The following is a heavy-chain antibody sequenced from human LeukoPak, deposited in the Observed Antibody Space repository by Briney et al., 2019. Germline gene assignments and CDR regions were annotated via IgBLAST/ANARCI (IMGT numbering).Heavy chain of an antibody. CDR1: GQSVSGSRSY. Sequence: SETLSLTCAVYGQSVSGSRSYWAWIRQPPGKGLEWIGNVLLSGRTTYNPALESRVSISMDSSRNQFSLTLTSVTAADTAVYYCAKEPDGIRFDPWGQGTLVTVSS. J-gene: IGHJ5*02. CDR3: AKEPDGIRFDP. D-gene: IGHD1-14*01. CDR2: VLLSGRT. V-gene: IGHV4-34*12.